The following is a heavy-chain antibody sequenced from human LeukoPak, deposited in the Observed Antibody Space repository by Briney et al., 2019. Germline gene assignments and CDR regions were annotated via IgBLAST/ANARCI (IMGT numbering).Heavy chain of an antibody. CDR2: ISAYNGNT. J-gene: IGHJ4*02. Sequence: ASVKVSCKASGYTFTSYGISWVRQAPGQGLEWMGWISAYNGNTNYAQKLQGRVTMTIDTSTSTAYMELRSLRSDDTAVYYCARERTYYGSGSYYRTFDYWGQGTLVTVSS. D-gene: IGHD3-10*01. CDR1: GYTFTSYG. CDR3: ARERTYYGSGSYYRTFDY. V-gene: IGHV1-18*04.